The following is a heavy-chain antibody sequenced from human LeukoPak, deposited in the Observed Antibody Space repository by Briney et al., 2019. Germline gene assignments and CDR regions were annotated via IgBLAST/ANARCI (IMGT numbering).Heavy chain of an antibody. CDR2: IYYSGST. CDR1: GGSISSSSYY. V-gene: IGHV4-39*02. D-gene: IGHD1-26*01. J-gene: IGHJ4*02. CDR3: AKDADFVGATAFDY. Sequence: KPSETLSLTCTVSGGSISSSSYYWGWIRQPPGKGLEWIGSIYYSGSTYYNPSLKSRVTISVDTSKNQFSLKLSSVTAADTAVYYCAKDADFVGATAFDYWGQGTLVTVSS.